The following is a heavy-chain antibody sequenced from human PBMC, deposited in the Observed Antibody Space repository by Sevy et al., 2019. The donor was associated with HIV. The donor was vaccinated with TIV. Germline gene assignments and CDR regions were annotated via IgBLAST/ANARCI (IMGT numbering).Heavy chain of an antibody. V-gene: IGHV4-4*07. D-gene: IGHD5-18*01. CDR3: ARDGGYNYGQTLHFDY. J-gene: IGHJ4*02. Sequence: SETLCLTCTVSGASINPYYWSWIRQPAGKGLEWIGRIYASGSTNYNPSLKSRVTMSVDTSKNQFSLKMNSVTAADTAVYYCARDGGYNYGQTLHFDYWGQGTLVTVSS. CDR2: IYASGST. CDR1: GASINPYY.